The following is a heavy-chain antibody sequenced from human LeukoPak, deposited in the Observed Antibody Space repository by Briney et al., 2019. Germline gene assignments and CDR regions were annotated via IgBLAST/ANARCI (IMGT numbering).Heavy chain of an antibody. D-gene: IGHD2-21*02. V-gene: IGHV3-21*01. CDR1: GFTFSSYT. CDR3: ARDVTHCSGDCYSGDY. CDR2: ISSSSSYI. J-gene: IGHJ4*02. Sequence: MTGGSVRLSCAASGFTFSSYTMNWVRQAPGKGLEWVSSISSSSSYINYADSVKGRFTISRDNAKNSLYLQMNSLRAEDTAVYYCARDVTHCSGDCYSGDYCGPGNPFTVSS.